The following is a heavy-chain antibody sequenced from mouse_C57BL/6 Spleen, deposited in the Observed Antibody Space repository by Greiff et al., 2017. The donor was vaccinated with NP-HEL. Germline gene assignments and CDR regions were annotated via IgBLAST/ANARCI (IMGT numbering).Heavy chain of an antibody. D-gene: IGHD2-3*01. CDR3: ARRGLWDGYYSYAMDY. CDR1: GFNIKNTY. V-gene: IGHV14-3*01. J-gene: IGHJ4*01. CDR2: IDPANGNT. Sequence: VQLQQSVAELVRPGASVKLSCTASGFNIKNTYMHWVKQRPEQGLEWIGRIDPANGNTKYAPKFQGTAPLTADTSSNTAYLQLSSLTSEDTAIYYCARRGLWDGYYSYAMDYWGQGTSVTVSS.